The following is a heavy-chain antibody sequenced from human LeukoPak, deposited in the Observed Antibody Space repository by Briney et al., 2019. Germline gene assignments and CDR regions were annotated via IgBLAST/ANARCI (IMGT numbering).Heavy chain of an antibody. V-gene: IGHV1-69*05. D-gene: IGHD2-8*01. CDR2: IIPIFGTA. J-gene: IGHJ4*02. CDR3: TRSVRNGHFDY. CDR1: GGTFSIYA. Sequence: SVKVSCKASGGTFSIYAISWVRQAPGQGLEWMGGIIPIFGTANYAQKFQGRVTMTRSTSISTAYMELSSLRFEDTAVYFCTRSVRNGHFDYWGQGTLVTVSS.